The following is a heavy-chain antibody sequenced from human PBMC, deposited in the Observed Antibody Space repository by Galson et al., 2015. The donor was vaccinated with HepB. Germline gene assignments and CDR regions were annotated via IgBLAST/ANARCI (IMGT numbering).Heavy chain of an antibody. CDR1: GFTFSSYW. J-gene: IGHJ4*02. V-gene: IGHV3-33*08. D-gene: IGHD6-13*01. CDR2: IWYDGSNK. CDR3: ARDRDSSSWATYFDY. Sequence: SLRLSCAASGFTFSSYWMSWVRQAPGKGLEWVAVIWYDGSNKYYADSVKGRFTISRDNSKNTLYLQMNSLRAEDTAVYYCARDRDSSSWATYFDYWGQGTLVTVSS.